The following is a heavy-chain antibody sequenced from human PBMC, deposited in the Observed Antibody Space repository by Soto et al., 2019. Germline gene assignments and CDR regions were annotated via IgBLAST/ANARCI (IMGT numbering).Heavy chain of an antibody. Sequence: ESGGGVVQPGRSLRLSCTTSGFTFSAYGIHWVRQAPGKGLEWVAVVSHDGSKTNYVDSVKGPFTISRDNSKDIVFLQMISLSAEVTAVYYCANDTYYYTSSGYYVFDSWGQGTLVTVSS. D-gene: IGHD3-22*01. CDR1: GFTFSAYG. CDR3: ANDTYYYTSSGYYVFDS. V-gene: IGHV3-30*18. CDR2: VSHDGSKT. J-gene: IGHJ4*02.